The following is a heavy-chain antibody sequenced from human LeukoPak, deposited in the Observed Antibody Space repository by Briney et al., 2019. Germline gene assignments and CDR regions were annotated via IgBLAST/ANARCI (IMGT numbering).Heavy chain of an antibody. Sequence: GGSLRLSCAASGFTFTDYAMHWVRQAPGKGLEWVAGIRWNGGSNDYADPVKGRFTIAGDNAKNSLYLQMTSLRAEDTALYYCARGLEGAYYMDVWGKGTTVTICS. CDR1: GFTFTDYA. CDR2: IRWNGGSN. CDR3: ARGLEGAYYMDV. J-gene: IGHJ6*03. V-gene: IGHV3-9*01. D-gene: IGHD3-10*01.